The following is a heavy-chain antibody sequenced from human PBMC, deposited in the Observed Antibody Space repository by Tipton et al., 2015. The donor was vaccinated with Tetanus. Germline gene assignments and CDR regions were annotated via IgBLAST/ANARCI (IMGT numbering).Heavy chain of an antibody. V-gene: IGHV4-61*08. CDR2: ISYSGRT. D-gene: IGHD1-1*01. CDR1: GGSVRSGDYS. Sequence: TLSLTCTVSGGSVRSGDYSWNWLRQPPGKGLEWLAYISYSGRTNSNYSLKRRITISQDTSKNPFSLRLTSVTAADTAVEYCARANNELPKKGPFDSWGQGSLVIVSS. CDR3: ARANNELPKKGPFDS. J-gene: IGHJ4*02.